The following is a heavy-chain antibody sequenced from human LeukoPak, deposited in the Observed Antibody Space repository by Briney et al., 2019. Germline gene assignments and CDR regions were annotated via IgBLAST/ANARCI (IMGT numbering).Heavy chain of an antibody. V-gene: IGHV4-39*07. CDR1: GASISSSNYY. D-gene: IGHD6-13*01. Sequence: SETLSLTCAVSGASISSSNYYWGWVRQSPGKGLEWIGNIYSSGNTYYNASLKSRVTISVDTSKNQFSLKLSSVTAADTAVYYCARGEQQLAFDYWGQGTLVTVSS. CDR3: ARGEQQLAFDY. CDR2: IYSSGNT. J-gene: IGHJ4*02.